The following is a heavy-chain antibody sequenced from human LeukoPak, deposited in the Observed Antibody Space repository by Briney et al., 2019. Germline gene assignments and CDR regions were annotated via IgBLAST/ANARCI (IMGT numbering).Heavy chain of an antibody. CDR2: LYPDGST. J-gene: IGHJ4*02. CDR1: GGSISSYY. CDR3: ARTINRSFGY. V-gene: IGHV3-53*01. D-gene: IGHD5-24*01. Sequence: ETLSLTCTVSGGSISSYYWSWIRQPPGRGLEWVSLLYPDGSTSYADSVRGRFTISRDSSKNTLSLQMNSLGVEDTAVYFCARTINRSFGYWGQGTLVTVSS.